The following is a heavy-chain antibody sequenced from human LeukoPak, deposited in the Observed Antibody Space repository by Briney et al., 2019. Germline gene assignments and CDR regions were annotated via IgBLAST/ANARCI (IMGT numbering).Heavy chain of an antibody. Sequence: GGSLRLSCAASGFTLSSYGMHWVRQAPGKGLEWVAFIRYDGSNKYYADSVKGRFTISRDNSKNTLYLQMNSLRAEDTAVYYCAKSGHCSTTSCYQADAFDIWGQGTMVTVSS. CDR3: AKSGHCSTTSCYQADAFDI. D-gene: IGHD2-2*01. V-gene: IGHV3-30*02. J-gene: IGHJ3*02. CDR1: GFTLSSYG. CDR2: IRYDGSNK.